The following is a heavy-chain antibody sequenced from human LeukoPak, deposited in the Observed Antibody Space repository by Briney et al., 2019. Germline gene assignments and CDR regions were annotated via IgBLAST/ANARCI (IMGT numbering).Heavy chain of an antibody. D-gene: IGHD3-10*01. J-gene: IGHJ2*01. CDR2: VYSGGST. V-gene: IGHV3-53*01. Sequence: GGSLRLSCAASGFTVSSNYMSWVRRAPGKGREWVSVVYSGGSTYYADSVRGRFTISRDNAKNSLYLQMNSLSAEDTAVYYCARGYYGSGTDSYWYFDLWGRGTLVTVSS. CDR1: GFTVSSNY. CDR3: ARGYYGSGTDSYWYFDL.